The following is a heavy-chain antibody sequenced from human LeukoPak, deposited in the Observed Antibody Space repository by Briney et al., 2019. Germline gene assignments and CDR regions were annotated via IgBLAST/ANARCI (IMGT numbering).Heavy chain of an antibody. CDR1: GGSISSGGYY. D-gene: IGHD3-22*01. CDR3: ASKYYYDSSGYLGYFDY. V-gene: IGHV4-31*03. Sequence: SQTLSLTCTVSGGSISSGGYYWSWTRQHPGKGLEWIGYIYYSGSTYYNPSLKSRVTISVDTSKNQFSLKLSSVTAADTAVYYCASKYYYDSSGYLGYFDYWGQGTLVTVSS. CDR2: IYYSGST. J-gene: IGHJ4*02.